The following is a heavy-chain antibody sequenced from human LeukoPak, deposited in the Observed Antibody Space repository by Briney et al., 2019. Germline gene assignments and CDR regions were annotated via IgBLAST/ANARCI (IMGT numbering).Heavy chain of an antibody. D-gene: IGHD1-26*01. Sequence: PGGSLRLSCAPSRFTFSTYAMTWVRQAPRKGLGWVSGISTSGDRTYYADSVKGRFTISRDNSKNTLYLQMNSLRAEDTAEYYCARSAVGTSCCTAVDYWGQGTLVTVSS. J-gene: IGHJ4*02. CDR3: ARSAVGTSCCTAVDY. V-gene: IGHV3-23*01. CDR2: ISTSGDRT. CDR1: RFTFSTYA.